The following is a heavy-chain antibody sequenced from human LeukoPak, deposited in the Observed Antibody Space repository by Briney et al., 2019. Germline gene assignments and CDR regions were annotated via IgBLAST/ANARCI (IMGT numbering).Heavy chain of an antibody. V-gene: IGHV1-18*01. D-gene: IGHD2-15*01. CDR1: GYTFSNYG. CDR3: ARDRGYCSGGSCYTTFDY. J-gene: IGHJ4*02. Sequence: GASVKVSCKASGYTFSNYGLNWVRQVPGQGLEWMGRIAAYSGNTNYAAKFQGRVTMTTDTSTSTAYMELRSLRSDDTAVYYCARDRGYCSGGSCYTTFDYWGQGTLVTVSS. CDR2: IAAYSGNT.